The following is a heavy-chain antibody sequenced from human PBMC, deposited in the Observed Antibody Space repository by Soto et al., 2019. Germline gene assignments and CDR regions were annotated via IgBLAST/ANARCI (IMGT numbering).Heavy chain of an antibody. CDR2: INAGNGNT. J-gene: IGHJ4*02. Sequence: GASVKVSCKASGGTFSSYAISWVRQAPGQGLEWMGWINAGNGNTKYSQKFQGRVTITRDTSASTAYMELSSLRSEDTAVYYCARDLVSWHPDFDYWGQGTLVTVSS. D-gene: IGHD1-26*01. CDR3: ARDLVSWHPDFDY. CDR1: GGTFSSYA. V-gene: IGHV1-3*01.